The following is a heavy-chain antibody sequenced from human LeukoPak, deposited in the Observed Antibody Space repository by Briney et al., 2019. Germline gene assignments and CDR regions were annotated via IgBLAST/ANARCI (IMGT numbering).Heavy chain of an antibody. CDR3: TRVGYIDEGIDY. J-gene: IGHJ4*02. CDR1: GFTFSSYS. V-gene: IGHV3-48*04. CDR2: ISSSGTTI. Sequence: PGGSLRLSCAVSGFTFSSYSMNWVRQAPGKGLEWVSYISSSGTTIYYADSVKGRFTISRDNAKNSLYLQMNSLRAEDTAIYYCTRVGYIDEGIDYWGQGTLVTVSS. D-gene: IGHD5-24*01.